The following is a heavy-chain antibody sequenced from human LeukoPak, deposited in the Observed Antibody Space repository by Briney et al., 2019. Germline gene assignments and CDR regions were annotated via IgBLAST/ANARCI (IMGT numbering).Heavy chain of an antibody. CDR2: IYPGDSDT. CDR3: ARLERAMVPYSDY. J-gene: IGHJ4*02. D-gene: IGHD5-18*01. Sequence: GESLKISCKGSGYSFTSYCIGWVRQMPGKGLEWMGIIYPGDSDTRYSPSFQGQVTIAADKSISTAYLQWSSLKASDTAMYYCARLERAMVPYSDYWGQGTLVTVSS. V-gene: IGHV5-51*01. CDR1: GYSFTSYC.